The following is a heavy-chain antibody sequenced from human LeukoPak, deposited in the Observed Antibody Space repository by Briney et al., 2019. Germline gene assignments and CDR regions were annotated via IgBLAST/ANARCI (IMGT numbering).Heavy chain of an antibody. V-gene: IGHV3-23*01. CDR3: ASPRGYSSSKGPFDY. CDR2: ISGSGGST. D-gene: IGHD6-6*01. Sequence: PGGSLRLSCVGSGFTFGNYAMNWVRQAPGKGLEWVAAISGSGGSTYYADSVKGRFTISRDNSKNTLYLQMNSLRAEDTAVYYCASPRGYSSSKGPFDYWGQGTLVTVSS. CDR1: GFTFGNYA. J-gene: IGHJ4*02.